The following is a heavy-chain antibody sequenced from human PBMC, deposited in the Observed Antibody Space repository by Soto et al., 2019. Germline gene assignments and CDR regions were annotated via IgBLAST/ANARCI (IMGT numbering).Heavy chain of an antibody. J-gene: IGHJ4*02. Sequence: QVQLVQSGAEVKKPGASVKVSCKASGYTFTSYGISWVRQAPGKGLEWMAWISAYNGDTHYAQKFQGRVTMTTDTSTSTAYMELRSLRSDDTAVYYCARDPDGDYDFDYWGQGTLVTVAS. D-gene: IGHD4-17*01. CDR2: ISAYNGDT. V-gene: IGHV1-18*01. CDR1: GYTFTSYG. CDR3: ARDPDGDYDFDY.